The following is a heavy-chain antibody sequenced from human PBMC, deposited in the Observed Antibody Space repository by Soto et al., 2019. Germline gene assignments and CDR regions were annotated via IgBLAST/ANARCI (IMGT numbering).Heavy chain of an antibody. D-gene: IGHD5-18*01. CDR3: ARALIQLWPHYYYGMDV. J-gene: IGHJ6*02. V-gene: IGHV4-30-4*01. CDR1: GGSISSGDHY. Sequence: LSLTCTVSGGSISSGDHYWSWIRQPPGKGLEWIGYIYYSGTTYYNPSLKSRVTISVDTSENQFSLKVNSVTAADTAVYYCARALIQLWPHYYYGMDVWGQGTTVTVSS. CDR2: IYYSGTT.